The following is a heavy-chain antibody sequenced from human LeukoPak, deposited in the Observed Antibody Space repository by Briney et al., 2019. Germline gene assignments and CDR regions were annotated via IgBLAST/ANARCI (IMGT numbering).Heavy chain of an antibody. V-gene: IGHV1-18*04. Sequence: ASVKVSCKASGYTFTGYYMHWVRQAPGQGLEWMGWISGYNGNTNYAQNFQGRVTLTTDTSTSTAYMELRSLRSDDTAVYYCARGCSGGSCSPTVDYWGQGTLVTVSS. CDR3: ARGCSGGSCSPTVDY. CDR1: GYTFTGYY. CDR2: ISGYNGNT. D-gene: IGHD2-15*01. J-gene: IGHJ4*02.